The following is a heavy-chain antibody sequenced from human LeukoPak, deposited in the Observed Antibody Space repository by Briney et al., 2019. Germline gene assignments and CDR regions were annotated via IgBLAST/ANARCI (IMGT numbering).Heavy chain of an antibody. CDR1: GFTFRSHP. CDR3: AKYFASGGYTYYFDY. J-gene: IGHJ4*02. CDR2: ISGIGGRT. D-gene: IGHD6-13*01. Sequence: RWALRVSCADSGFTFRSHPMSWVRPAPVTGLEWVSAISGIGGRTYYACSVRGGLTISRDNSKNTQYLQMYRLRAECTAVYYGAKYFASGGYTYYFDYWCQGTMVTVSS. V-gene: IGHV3-23*01.